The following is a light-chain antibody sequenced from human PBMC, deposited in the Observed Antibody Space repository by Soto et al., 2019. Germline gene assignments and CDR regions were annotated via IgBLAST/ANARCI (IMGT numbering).Light chain of an antibody. Sequence: EIVLKQSPDTLSLSPGDRTTLSCRASQGVSNLLAWYQQRPGQAPRLLIYDASKRATGVPARFSGSGSGTDFTLTISSLEPEDFAVYYCQQRADWPPALTFGGGTKVDI. V-gene: IGKV3-11*01. CDR1: QGVSNL. CDR2: DAS. J-gene: IGKJ4*01. CDR3: QQRADWPPALT.